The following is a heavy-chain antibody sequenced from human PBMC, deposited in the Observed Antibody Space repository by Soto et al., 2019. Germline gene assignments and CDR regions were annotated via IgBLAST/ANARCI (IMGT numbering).Heavy chain of an antibody. Sequence: QITLKESGPTLVKPTQTLTLTCTFSGFSPSARGVGVGWIRQPPGKALEWLALIYWNDDKRYSPSLQSRLTIAKDASKNQVVFSMTNVDPADTATYYCAHSPWGAAPDYWGQGTLVTVSS. J-gene: IGHJ4*02. CDR3: AHSPWGAAPDY. D-gene: IGHD3-16*01. CDR1: GFSPSARGVG. V-gene: IGHV2-5*01. CDR2: IYWNDDK.